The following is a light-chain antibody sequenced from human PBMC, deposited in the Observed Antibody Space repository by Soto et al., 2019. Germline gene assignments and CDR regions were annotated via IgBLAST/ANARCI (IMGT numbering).Light chain of an antibody. J-gene: IGKJ1*01. CDR1: QTIYSW. Sequence: DTRMTQYPSILSAYVKDRVTITCRASQTIYSWLAWYQQKPGQAPRLLIHKASTVETGVPSRFSGSGYGSEFTLIISSLQPDDSATYYCHQYNSYPRTFGQGTKVDIK. CDR3: HQYNSYPRT. CDR2: KAS. V-gene: IGKV1-5*03.